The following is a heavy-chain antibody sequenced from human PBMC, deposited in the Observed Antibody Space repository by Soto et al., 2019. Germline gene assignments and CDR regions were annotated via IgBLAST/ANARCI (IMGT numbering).Heavy chain of an antibody. CDR3: ANMPFWSGYRALDY. V-gene: IGHV3-30*18. D-gene: IGHD3-3*01. J-gene: IGHJ4*01. CDR2: ISYDGSNT. CDR1: GFTFISYG. Sequence: SLRLSCAASGFTFISYGIHFFRHSPGKGLEWVAVISYDGSNTYYADSVKGRFTISRDNSKSTLYLQMSSLRAEDTAVYYCANMPFWSGYRALDYWGQGTLVTVSS.